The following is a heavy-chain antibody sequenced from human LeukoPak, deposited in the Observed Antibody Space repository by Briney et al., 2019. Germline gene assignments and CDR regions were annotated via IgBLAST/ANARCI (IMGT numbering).Heavy chain of an antibody. J-gene: IGHJ2*01. CDR1: GGSFSGYY. Sequence: PSETLSLTCAVYGGSFSGYYWSWIRQPPGKGLEWIGEINHSGSTNYNPSLKSRVTISVDTSKNQFSLKLSSVTAADTAVYYCARDGLAWYFDLWGRGTLVTVSS. V-gene: IGHV4-34*01. D-gene: IGHD2-2*03. CDR3: ARDGLAWYFDL. CDR2: INHSGST.